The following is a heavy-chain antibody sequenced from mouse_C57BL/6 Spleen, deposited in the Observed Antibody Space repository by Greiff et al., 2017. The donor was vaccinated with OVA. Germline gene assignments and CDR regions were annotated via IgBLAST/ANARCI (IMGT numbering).Heavy chain of an antibody. CDR3: AREDSNVLDY. Sequence: EVQLQESGPGLVKPSQSLSLTCSVTGYSITSGYYWNWIRQFPGNKLEWMGYISYDGSNNYNPSLKNRISITRDTSKNQFFLKLNSVTTEDTATYYCAREDSNVLDYWGQGTTLTVSS. CDR1: GYSITSGYY. D-gene: IGHD2-5*01. V-gene: IGHV3-6*01. J-gene: IGHJ2*01. CDR2: ISYDGSN.